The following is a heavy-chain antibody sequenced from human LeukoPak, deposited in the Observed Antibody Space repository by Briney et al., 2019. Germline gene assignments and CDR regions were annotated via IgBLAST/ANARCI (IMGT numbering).Heavy chain of an antibody. CDR1: GYTFTSYG. Sequence: GASVKVSCKPSGYTFTSYGISWVRQAPGQGLEWMGWISAYNGNTNYAQKFQGRVTMTTDTSTSTAYMELRSLRSDDTAVYYCARDSGYCYDFWSGYYIKCDGMDVWGQGTTVTVSS. J-gene: IGHJ6*02. CDR2: ISAYNGNT. V-gene: IGHV1-18*01. D-gene: IGHD3-3*01. CDR3: ARDSGYCYDFWSGYYIKCDGMDV.